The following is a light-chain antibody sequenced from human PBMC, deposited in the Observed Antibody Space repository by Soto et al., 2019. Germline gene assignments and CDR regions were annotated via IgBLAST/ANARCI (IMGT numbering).Light chain of an antibody. CDR1: QSINNA. CDR2: VAS. V-gene: IGKV3-15*01. Sequence: EVVMTQSPATLSVAPGERATLSCRASQSINNALAWYQQKPGQAPRLLIFVASTRATGDPARFSGSGSGTEFTLTISNLQSEDSAIYYCQQHNGWPLTFGGGTKVEIK. CDR3: QQHNGWPLT. J-gene: IGKJ4*01.